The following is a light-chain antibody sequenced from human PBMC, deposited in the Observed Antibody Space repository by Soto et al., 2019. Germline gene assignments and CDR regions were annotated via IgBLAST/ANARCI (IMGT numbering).Light chain of an antibody. Sequence: QSVLAQPPSGAGTPGQRVTISCSGSSSNIGRNTVNWYQQLPGTAPKLLIFSDDQRPSGVPDRFSGSKSGTSASLAISGLQSEDEADYYCASWDDSLNGLYVFGTGTKVTVL. V-gene: IGLV1-44*01. CDR2: SDD. CDR3: ASWDDSLNGLYV. J-gene: IGLJ1*01. CDR1: SSNIGRNT.